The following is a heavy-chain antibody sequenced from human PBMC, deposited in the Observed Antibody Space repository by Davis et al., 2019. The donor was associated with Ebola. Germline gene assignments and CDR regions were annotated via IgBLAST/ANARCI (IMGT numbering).Heavy chain of an antibody. D-gene: IGHD4/OR15-4a*01. CDR1: GSSFSRYD. Sequence: GESLKISCVASGSSFSRYDMNWVRQAPGKGLEWVSYISSNSRTTYYADSVKGRFTISRDNAKNSLYLQMSSLKDEDTAVYYCARVGFRCSCDDLWGQGSLVTVSS. J-gene: IGHJ4*02. CDR2: ISSNSRTT. CDR3: ARVGFRCSCDDL. V-gene: IGHV3-48*02.